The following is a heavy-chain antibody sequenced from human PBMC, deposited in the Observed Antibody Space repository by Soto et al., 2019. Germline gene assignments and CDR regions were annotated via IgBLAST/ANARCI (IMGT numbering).Heavy chain of an antibody. CDR1: GFTFSHYA. V-gene: IGHV3-30*18. CDR2: MSYDGSNE. CDR3: AKDGSHNFDY. D-gene: IGHD1-26*01. Sequence: QVQLLESGGGVVQPGRSLRLSCAASGFTFSHYAMHWVRQAPGKGLECVALMSYDGSNEYYADSVKGRFTISRDNSKNTLYLQMNSLRAEDTAVYYCAKDGSHNFDYWGQGTLVTVSS. J-gene: IGHJ4*02.